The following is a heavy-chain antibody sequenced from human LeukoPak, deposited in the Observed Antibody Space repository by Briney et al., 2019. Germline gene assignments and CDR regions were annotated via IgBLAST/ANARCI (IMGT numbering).Heavy chain of an antibody. V-gene: IGHV1-2*02. Sequence: ASVKVSCKTSGYTFTACYIHWVRQAPGQGLEWMGWINPNNGGTYYLQRFQGRVNMTRDTSVTTVYMQLSRLTSDDTAVYYCARSTKLAIDNWGQGSLVSVSS. D-gene: IGHD1-1*01. CDR2: INPNNGGT. CDR1: GYTFTACY. CDR3: ARSTKLAIDN. J-gene: IGHJ4*02.